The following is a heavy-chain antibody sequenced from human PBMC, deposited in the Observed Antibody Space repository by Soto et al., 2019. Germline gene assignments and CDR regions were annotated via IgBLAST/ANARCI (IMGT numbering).Heavy chain of an antibody. CDR1: GGSISSSSYY. D-gene: IGHD6-19*01. Sequence: PSETLSLTCTVSGGSISSSSYYWGWIRQPPGKGLEWIGSIYYSGSTYYNPSLKSRVTISVDTSKNQFSLKLSSVTAADTAVYYCARDLYSSGFFDYWGQGTLVTV. V-gene: IGHV4-39*02. CDR3: ARDLYSSGFFDY. J-gene: IGHJ4*02. CDR2: IYYSGST.